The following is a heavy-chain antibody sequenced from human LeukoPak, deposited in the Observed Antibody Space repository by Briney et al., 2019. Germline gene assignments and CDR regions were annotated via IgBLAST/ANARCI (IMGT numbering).Heavy chain of an antibody. CDR3: AKWVPDHDILTGSSGMGAFDI. J-gene: IGHJ3*02. CDR2: ISWNSGSI. CDR1: GFTFDDYA. V-gene: IGHV3-9*01. Sequence: GRSLRLSCAASGFTFDDYAMHWVRQAPGKGLEWVSGISWNSGSIGYADSVKGRFTISRDNAKNSLFLQMNSLRAEDTALYYCAKWVPDHDILTGSSGMGAFDIWGQGTMVTVSS. D-gene: IGHD3-9*01.